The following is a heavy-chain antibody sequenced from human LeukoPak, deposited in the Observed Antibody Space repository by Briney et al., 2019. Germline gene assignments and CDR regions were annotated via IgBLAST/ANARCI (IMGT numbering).Heavy chain of an antibody. D-gene: IGHD1-26*01. V-gene: IGHV3-33*08. CDR1: GVAIRNSW. CDR2: IWYDGSNK. CDR3: ARPESGNYYFDY. J-gene: IGHJ4*02. Sequence: GGSLRLSCVASGVAIRNSWMRWVRQAPGKGLEWVALIWYDGSNKYHADSVKGRFTISRDNSKNTLYLQMNSLRAEDTAVYYCARPESGNYYFDYWGQGTLVTVSS.